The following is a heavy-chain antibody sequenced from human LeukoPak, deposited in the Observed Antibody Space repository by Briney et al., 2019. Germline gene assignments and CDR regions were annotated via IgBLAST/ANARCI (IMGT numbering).Heavy chain of an antibody. Sequence: SETLSLTCTVSGGSISSYYWSWIRQPPGKGLEWIGYIYYSGSTNYSPSLKSRVTISVDTSKNQFSLKLSSVTAADTAVYYCARDSWYGMDVWGQGTTVTVSS. CDR3: ARDSWYGMDV. CDR1: GGSISSYY. J-gene: IGHJ6*02. CDR2: IYYSGST. V-gene: IGHV4-59*01.